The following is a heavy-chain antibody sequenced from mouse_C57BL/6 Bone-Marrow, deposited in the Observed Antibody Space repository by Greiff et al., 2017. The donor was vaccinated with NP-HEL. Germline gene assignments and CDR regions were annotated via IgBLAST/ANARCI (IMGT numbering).Heavy chain of an antibody. D-gene: IGHD2-4*01. CDR2: ICPGSGST. CDR1: GYTFTGYG. CDR3: AREDYDYGGIAY. Sequence: VQVLQSGAGLVKPGASVKMSCTASGYTFTGYGINWVQQTPGQGLEWIGYICPGSGSTYYKEKFKSKVTLTVDTTSSTAYMQLSSLTSEDSAVYYCAREDYDYGGIAYWGQGTLVTVSA. V-gene: IGHV1-55*01. J-gene: IGHJ3*01.